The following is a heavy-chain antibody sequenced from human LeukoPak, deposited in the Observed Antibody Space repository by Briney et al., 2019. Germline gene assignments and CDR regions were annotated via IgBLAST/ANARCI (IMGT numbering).Heavy chain of an antibody. CDR1: GFTVSSNY. CDR3: AREQSKVVRGVIRSSFDY. CDR2: IYSGGST. D-gene: IGHD3-10*01. J-gene: IGHJ4*02. Sequence: PGGSLRLSCAASGFTVSSNYMSWVRQAPGKGLEWVSVIYSGGSTYYADSVKGRFTISRDNSKNTLYLQMNSLRAEDTAVYYCAREQSKVVRGVIRSSFDYWGQGTLVTVST. V-gene: IGHV3-66*01.